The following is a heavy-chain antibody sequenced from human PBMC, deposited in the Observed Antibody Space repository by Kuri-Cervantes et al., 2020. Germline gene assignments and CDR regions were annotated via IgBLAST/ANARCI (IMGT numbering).Heavy chain of an antibody. V-gene: IGHV3-7*01. Sequence: GGSLRLSCTASGFTFGDYAMSWFRQAPGKGLEWVANIKQDGSEKYYVDSVKGRFTISRDNAKNSLYLQMNSLRAEDTAVYYCARDGNYYGSGSYFFDYWGQGTLVTVSS. J-gene: IGHJ4*02. CDR1: GFTFGDYA. CDR3: ARDGNYYGSGSYFFDY. CDR2: IKQDGSEK. D-gene: IGHD3-10*01.